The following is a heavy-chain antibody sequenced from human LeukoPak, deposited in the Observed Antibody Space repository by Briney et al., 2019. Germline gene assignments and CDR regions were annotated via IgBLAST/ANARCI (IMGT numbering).Heavy chain of an antibody. Sequence: GGSLRLSCAASGFTFSSYWMSWVRQAPGKGLEWVANIKQDGSEKYYVDSVKGRFTISRDNAKNSLYLQMNSLRAEGTAVYYCARDGYSSSWYTLGLIYYYGMDVWGQGTTVTVSS. D-gene: IGHD6-13*01. CDR2: IKQDGSEK. CDR3: ARDGYSSSWYTLGLIYYYGMDV. J-gene: IGHJ6*02. V-gene: IGHV3-7*01. CDR1: GFTFSSYW.